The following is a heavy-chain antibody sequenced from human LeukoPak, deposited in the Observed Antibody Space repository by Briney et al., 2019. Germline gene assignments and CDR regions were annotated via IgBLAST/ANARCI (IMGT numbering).Heavy chain of an antibody. CDR3: AKLLGDVTTFDY. V-gene: IGHV3-7*01. CDR1: GFTFSRSW. D-gene: IGHD3-16*01. CDR2: INQDGSVK. J-gene: IGHJ4*02. Sequence: GGSLRLSCAASGFTFSRSWVTWVRQAPGKGLEWVASINQDGSVKHYMDSVKGRFTISRDNSNSSLFLQMNSLRAEDTAVYYCAKLLGDVTTFDYWGQGTLVTVSS.